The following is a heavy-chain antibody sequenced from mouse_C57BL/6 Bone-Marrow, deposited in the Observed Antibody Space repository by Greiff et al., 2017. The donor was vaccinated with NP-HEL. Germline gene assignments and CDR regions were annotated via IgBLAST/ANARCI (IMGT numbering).Heavy chain of an antibody. CDR1: GFNFKDDY. CDR2: IDPENGDT. CDR3: TTNDYGSSYDAMDY. V-gene: IGHV14-4*01. Sequence: VQLQQSGAELVRPGASVKLSCTASGFNFKDDYMHWVKQRPEQGLEWIGWIDPENGDTEYASKFQGKATITADTSSTSAYLQISSLTSEDTAVYYCTTNDYGSSYDAMDYWGQGTSVTVSS. D-gene: IGHD1-1*01. J-gene: IGHJ4*01.